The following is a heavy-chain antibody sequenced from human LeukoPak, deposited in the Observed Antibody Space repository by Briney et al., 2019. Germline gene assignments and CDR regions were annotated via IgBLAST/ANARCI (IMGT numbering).Heavy chain of an antibody. D-gene: IGHD1-26*01. V-gene: IGHV3-30*02. Sequence: GGSLRLSCAASGFTFSSFGMHWVRQAPGKGLEWVAFIQYDAGNRQYADSVKGRFTISRDNSKTTLYMQMNSLTAEDTAVYYCAKSFTGSYLDYFDYWGQGTLVTVSS. J-gene: IGHJ4*02. CDR1: GFTFSSFG. CDR3: AKSFTGSYLDYFDY. CDR2: IQYDAGNR.